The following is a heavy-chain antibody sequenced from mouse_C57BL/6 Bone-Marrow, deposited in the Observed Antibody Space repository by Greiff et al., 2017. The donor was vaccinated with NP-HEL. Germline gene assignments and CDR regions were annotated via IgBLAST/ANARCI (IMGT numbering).Heavy chain of an antibody. CDR2: IYPGSGNT. V-gene: IGHV1-76*01. CDR3: ARREGYWYFDV. CDR1: GYTFTDYY. J-gene: IGHJ1*03. Sequence: QVQLKESGAELVRPGASVKLSCKASGYTFTDYYINWVKQRPGQGLEWIARIYPGSGNTYYNEKFKGKATLTAEKSSSTAYMQLSSLTSEDSAVYFCARREGYWYFDVWGTGTTVTVSS.